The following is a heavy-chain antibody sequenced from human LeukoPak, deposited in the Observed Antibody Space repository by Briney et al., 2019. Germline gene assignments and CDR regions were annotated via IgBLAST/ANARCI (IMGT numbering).Heavy chain of an antibody. J-gene: IGHJ4*02. Sequence: ASVKVSCKASGYTFTSYDINWVRQATGQGLEWMGWISAYNGNTNYAQKLQGRVTMTTDTSTSTAYMELRSLRSDNTAVYYCARTSYYDFWSGYYFDYWGQGTLVTVSS. CDR1: GYTFTSYD. CDR2: ISAYNGNT. D-gene: IGHD3-3*01. CDR3: ARTSYYDFWSGYYFDY. V-gene: IGHV1-18*01.